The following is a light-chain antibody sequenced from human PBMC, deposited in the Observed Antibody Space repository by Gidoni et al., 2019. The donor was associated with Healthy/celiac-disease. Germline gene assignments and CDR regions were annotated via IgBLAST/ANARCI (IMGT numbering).Light chain of an antibody. CDR1: SSNIGAGYD. V-gene: IGLV1-40*01. Sequence: QSVLTQPPSVSVAPGQRVTISCTGSSSNIGAGYDVHWYQQLPGTAPNPLIYGNSNRPSGVPDRFSGSKSGTSASLAITGLQAEDEADYYCQSYDSSLSVDAVFGGGTQLTVL. J-gene: IGLJ7*01. CDR3: QSYDSSLSVDAV. CDR2: GNS.